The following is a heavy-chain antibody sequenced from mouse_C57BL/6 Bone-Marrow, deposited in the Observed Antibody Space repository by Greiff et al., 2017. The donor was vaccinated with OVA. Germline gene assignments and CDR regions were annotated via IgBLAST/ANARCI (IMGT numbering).Heavy chain of an antibody. CDR2: INPNNGGT. J-gene: IGHJ1*03. CDR1: GYTFTDYY. Sequence: VQLQQSGPELVKPGASVKISCKASGYTFTDYYMNWVKQSHGKSLEWIGDINPNNGGTSYNQKLKGKATLTVDKSSSTAYMELRSLTSEDSAVYYCERSAYPCYWYFDVWGTGTTVTVSS. CDR3: ERSAYPCYWYFDV. V-gene: IGHV1-26*01.